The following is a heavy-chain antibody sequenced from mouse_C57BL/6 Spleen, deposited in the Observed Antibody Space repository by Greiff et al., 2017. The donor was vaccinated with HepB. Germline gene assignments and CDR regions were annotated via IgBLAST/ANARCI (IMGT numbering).Heavy chain of an antibody. V-gene: IGHV1-39*01. CDR2: INPNYGTT. Sequence: EVKLMESGPELVKPGASVKISCKASGYSFTDYNMNWVKQSNGKSLEWIGVINPNYGTTSYNQKFKGKATLTVDQSSSTAYMQLNSLTSEDSAVYYCARSGSSYGGYYAMDYWGQGTSVTVSS. CDR3: ARSGSSYGGYYAMDY. D-gene: IGHD1-1*01. J-gene: IGHJ4*01. CDR1: GYSFTDYN.